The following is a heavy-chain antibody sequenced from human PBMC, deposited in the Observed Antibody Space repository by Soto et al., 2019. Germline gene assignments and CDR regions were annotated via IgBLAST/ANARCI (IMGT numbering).Heavy chain of an antibody. CDR1: DTTHW. V-gene: IGHV5-51*01. Sequence: GESLKISCKASDTTHWIGWVRQRPRKGLEWMGIIYPGDSDTKYSPSFQGQVTISVDKSISTAYLHWSSLKASDTATYYCARLVNYYFGMDVWGLGTTVTVSS. CDR3: ARLVNYYFGMDV. J-gene: IGHJ6*02. CDR2: IYPGDSDT.